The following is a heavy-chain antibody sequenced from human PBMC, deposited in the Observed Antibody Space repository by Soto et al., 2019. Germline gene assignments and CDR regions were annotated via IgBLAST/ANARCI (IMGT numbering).Heavy chain of an antibody. CDR2: INHSGST. D-gene: IGHD6-13*01. Sequence: KPSETLSLTCAVYGGSFSGYYWSWIRQPPGKGLEWIGEINHSGSTNYNPSLKSRITISVDTSKNQFSLKLSSVTAADTAVYYCARGQKGDRRELMSQQLARKYNWFDPWGQGTLVTVSS. V-gene: IGHV4-34*01. CDR3: ARGQKGDRRELMSQQLARKYNWFDP. J-gene: IGHJ5*02. CDR1: GGSFSGYY.